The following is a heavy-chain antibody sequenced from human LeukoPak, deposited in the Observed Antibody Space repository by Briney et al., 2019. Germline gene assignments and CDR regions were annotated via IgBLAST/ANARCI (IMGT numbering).Heavy chain of an antibody. Sequence: PSETLSLTCSVSGGSISNYYWSWIRQPPGKGLEWIGCIRYSGSSNYNPSLKSRVTISLDTSKNQFSLKLSSVTAADTAVYYCARVVVVPAVVDYWGQGTLVTVSS. V-gene: IGHV4-59*08. J-gene: IGHJ4*02. D-gene: IGHD2-2*01. CDR3: ARVVVVPAVVDY. CDR2: IRYSGSS. CDR1: GGSISNYY.